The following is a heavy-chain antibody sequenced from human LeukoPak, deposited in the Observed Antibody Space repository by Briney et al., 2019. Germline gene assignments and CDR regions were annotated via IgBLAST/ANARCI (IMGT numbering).Heavy chain of an antibody. CDR3: AKDLSSVVVVAATPFGY. J-gene: IGHJ4*02. CDR2: ISGSGGST. Sequence: PGGSLRLSCAASGFTFSSYAMSWVRQAPGKGLEWVSAISGSGGSTYYADSVKGRFTASRDNSKNTLYLQMNSLRAEDTAVYYCAKDLSSVVVVAATPFGYWGQGTLVTVSS. D-gene: IGHD2-15*01. V-gene: IGHV3-23*01. CDR1: GFTFSSYA.